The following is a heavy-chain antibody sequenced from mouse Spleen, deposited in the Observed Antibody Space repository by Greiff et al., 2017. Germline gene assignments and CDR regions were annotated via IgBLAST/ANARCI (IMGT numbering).Heavy chain of an antibody. Sequence: QVQLQQSGAELVRPGASVKLSCKASGYTFTSYWINWVKQRPGQGLEWIGNIYPSDSYTNYNQKFKDKATLTVDKSSSTAYMQLSSPTSEDSAVYYCTRYGNYVDWFAYWGQGTLVTVSA. CDR1: GYTFTSYW. J-gene: IGHJ3*01. CDR3: TRYGNYVDWFAY. D-gene: IGHD2-1*01. V-gene: IGHV1-69*02. CDR2: IYPSDSYT.